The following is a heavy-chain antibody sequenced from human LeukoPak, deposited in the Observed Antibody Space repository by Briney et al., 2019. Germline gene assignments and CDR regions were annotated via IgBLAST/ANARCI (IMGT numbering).Heavy chain of an antibody. J-gene: IGHJ5*02. D-gene: IGHD6-19*01. V-gene: IGHV4-59*01. Sequence: SETLSLTCTVSGGSISSYYWSWIRQPPGKGLEWIGYIYYSGSTNYNPSLKSRVTISVDTSKNQFSLKLSSVTAADTAVYYCARVRVAVAGRGWFDPWGQGTLVTVSS. CDR2: IYYSGST. CDR3: ARVRVAVAGRGWFDP. CDR1: GGSISSYY.